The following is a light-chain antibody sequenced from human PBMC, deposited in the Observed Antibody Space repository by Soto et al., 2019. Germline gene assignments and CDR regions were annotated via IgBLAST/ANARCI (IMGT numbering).Light chain of an antibody. CDR2: EGS. CDR3: CSYAGSSTNAV. J-gene: IGLJ7*01. CDR1: SSDVGSYNI. Sequence: QSALTQPASVSGSPGQSITISCTGTSSDVGSYNIVSWYQQHPGKAPKLMIYEGSKRPSGVSNRFSGSKSGNTASLTISGLQPEDEADYYCCSYAGSSTNAVFGGGTQLTVL. V-gene: IGLV2-23*01.